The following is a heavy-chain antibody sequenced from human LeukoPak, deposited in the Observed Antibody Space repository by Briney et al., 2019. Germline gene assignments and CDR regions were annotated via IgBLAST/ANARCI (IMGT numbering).Heavy chain of an antibody. CDR1: AGAITTTSYF. D-gene: IGHD6-13*01. V-gene: IGHV4-39*01. J-gene: IGHJ4*02. CDR3: ASLGPYSSTWYGDY. CDR2: IYYSGTT. Sequence: KSSETLSLTCTVSAGAITTTSYFWGWNRQSPGNGLEWIGSIYYSGTTYYNPSLQSRVTISVDTSKNQFSLHLNSVTAADTAVYYCASLGPYSSTWYGDYWGQGTQVTVSS.